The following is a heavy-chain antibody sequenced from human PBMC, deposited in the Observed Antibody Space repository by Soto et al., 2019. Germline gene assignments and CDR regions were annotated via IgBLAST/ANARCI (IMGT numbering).Heavy chain of an antibody. V-gene: IGHV3-30*18. CDR2: ISYDGSNK. D-gene: IGHD2-21*02. CDR3: AKDLVNVVVTPGWFDP. J-gene: IGHJ5*02. Sequence: PGGSLRLSCAASGFTFSSYGMHWVRQAPGKGLEWVAVISYDGSNKYYADSAKGRFTISRDNSKNTLYLQMNSLRAEDTAVYYCAKDLVNVVVTPGWFDPWGQGTLVTVSS. CDR1: GFTFSSYG.